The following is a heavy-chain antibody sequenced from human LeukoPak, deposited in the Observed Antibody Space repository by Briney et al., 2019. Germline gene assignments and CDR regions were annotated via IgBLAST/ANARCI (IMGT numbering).Heavy chain of an antibody. V-gene: IGHV3-23*01. J-gene: IGHJ4*02. D-gene: IGHD1-7*01. CDR1: GFTFSSYA. Sequence: SGGSLRLSFAASGFTFSSYAMSWVRQAPGKGLEWVSAISGSGGSTYYADSVKGRFTISRDNSRNTLYLQMNSLRAEDTAVYYCAKNHWNYVSHFDYWGQGTLVTVSS. CDR3: AKNHWNYVSHFDY. CDR2: ISGSGGST.